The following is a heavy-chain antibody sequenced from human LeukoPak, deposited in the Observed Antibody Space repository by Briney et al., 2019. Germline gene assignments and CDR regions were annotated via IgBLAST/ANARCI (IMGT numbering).Heavy chain of an antibody. D-gene: IGHD2-15*01. Sequence: SETLSLTCTVSGGSISSHYWTWIRQSPGKGLEWIGDISNSGSTSYNPSLKSRVTISIDTSNNQFSLKLSSVTAADTAVYYCGRDALVGYFSYYYMDVWGKGTAVPVSS. CDR1: GGSISSHY. CDR2: ISNSGST. CDR3: GRDALVGYFSYYYMDV. J-gene: IGHJ6*03. V-gene: IGHV4-59*11.